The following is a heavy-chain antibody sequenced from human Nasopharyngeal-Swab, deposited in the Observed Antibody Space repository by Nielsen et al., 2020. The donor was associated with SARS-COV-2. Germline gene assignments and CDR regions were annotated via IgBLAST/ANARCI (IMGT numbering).Heavy chain of an antibody. J-gene: IGHJ4*02. CDR1: GFTFSDYY. D-gene: IGHD2-2*01. CDR2: ISSSGSTI. Sequence: GESLKISCAASGFTFSDYYMSWIRQASGKGLEWVSYISSSGSTIYYADSVKGRFTISRDNAKNSLYLQMNSLRAEDTAVYYCARDLGDLGYCSSTSCSSDYWGQGTLVTVSS. CDR3: ARDLGDLGYCSSTSCSSDY. V-gene: IGHV3-11*04.